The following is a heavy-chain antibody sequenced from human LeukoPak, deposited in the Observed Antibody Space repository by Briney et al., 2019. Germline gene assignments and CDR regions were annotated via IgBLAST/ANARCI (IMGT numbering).Heavy chain of an antibody. CDR2: IYYSGST. Sequence: SETLSLTCTVSGDSISSYYWSWIRQPPGKGLEWIGYIYYSGSTNYNPSLKSRVTISVDTSKNQFSLKLSSVTAADTAVYYCARGVVSAPQTFDYWGQGTLVTVSS. V-gene: IGHV4-59*13. D-gene: IGHD2-21*01. CDR1: GDSISSYY. CDR3: ARGVVSAPQTFDY. J-gene: IGHJ4*02.